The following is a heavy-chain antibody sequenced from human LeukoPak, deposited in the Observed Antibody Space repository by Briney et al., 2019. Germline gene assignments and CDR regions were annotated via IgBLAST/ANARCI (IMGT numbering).Heavy chain of an antibody. V-gene: IGHV3-9*01. J-gene: IGHJ4*02. CDR2: ISWNSGSI. CDR1: GFTFDDYA. D-gene: IGHD3-3*01. Sequence: GRSLRLSCAASGFTFDDYAMHWVRQAPGKGLEWVSGISWNSGSIGYADSVKGRFTISRDSAKNSLYLQMNSLRAEDTALYYCAKAGAFGVVIYYFDYWGQGTLVTVSS. CDR3: AKAGAFGVVIYYFDY.